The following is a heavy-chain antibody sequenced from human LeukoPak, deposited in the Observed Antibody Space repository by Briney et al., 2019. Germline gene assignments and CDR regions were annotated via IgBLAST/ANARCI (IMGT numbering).Heavy chain of an antibody. J-gene: IGHJ4*02. CDR2: LYYRGST. CDR1: GGSISSSLHY. CDR3: ARHGSYSDSSGFYYRRPFDY. V-gene: IGHV4-39*01. Sequence: SETLSLTCSVSGGSISSSLHYWGWIRQPPGKGLEWIGTLYYRGSTYRNSSLKSRVTLSVGTSRNQFSLKLDSVTAADTAVYYCARHGSYSDSSGFYYRRPFDYWGQGTLVTVSS. D-gene: IGHD3-22*01.